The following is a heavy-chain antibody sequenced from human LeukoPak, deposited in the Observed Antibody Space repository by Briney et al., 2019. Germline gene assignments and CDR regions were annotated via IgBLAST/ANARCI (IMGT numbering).Heavy chain of an antibody. J-gene: IGHJ4*02. Sequence: SETLSLTCTVSGGSISGYYWSWIRQPPGKGLEWIGYIFSSGSTNYNPSLKSRVTISEDTSVNQFSLKLSSVTAADAAVYYCARHYYDRSDSYSFDYWGQGTLVTVSS. V-gene: IGHV4-59*08. D-gene: IGHD3-22*01. CDR2: IFSSGST. CDR1: GGSISGYY. CDR3: ARHYYDRSDSYSFDY.